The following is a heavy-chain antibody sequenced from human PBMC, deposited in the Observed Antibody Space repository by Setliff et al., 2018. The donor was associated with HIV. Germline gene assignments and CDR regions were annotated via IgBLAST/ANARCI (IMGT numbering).Heavy chain of an antibody. J-gene: IGHJ3*02. CDR3: ARSKIRPTSAFDI. Sequence: ASVKVSCKASGYTFTAYYIHWVRQAPGQGLEWMGRIIPNSGGTNYAQKFQGRVTMTRDTSISTAYMELSRLTSDDAAVYYCARSKIRPTSAFDIWGQGTMVTVSS. CDR2: IIPNSGGT. V-gene: IGHV1-2*06. CDR1: GYTFTAYY.